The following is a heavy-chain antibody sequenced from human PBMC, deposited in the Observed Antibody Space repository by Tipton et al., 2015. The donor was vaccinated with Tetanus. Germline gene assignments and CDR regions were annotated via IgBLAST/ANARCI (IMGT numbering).Heavy chain of an antibody. CDR1: GYSISNGYW. CDR2: ISHVGST. J-gene: IGHJ4*02. CDR3: ARNAAYCLEY. V-gene: IGHV4-4*01. Sequence: TLSLTCAVSGYSISNGYWWSWVRQPPGKGLEWIGEISHVGSTNYNPSFKSRVTISVDKSKNQFSLEVTSVTAADTAVYFCARNAAYCLEYWGQGTLVAVSS. D-gene: IGHD1-26*01.